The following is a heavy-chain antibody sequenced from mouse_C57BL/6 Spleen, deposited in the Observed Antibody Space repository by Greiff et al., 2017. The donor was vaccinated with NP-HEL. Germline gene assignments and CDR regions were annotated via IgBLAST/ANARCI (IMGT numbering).Heavy chain of an antibody. CDR1: GYTFTDYN. Sequence: EVQLQQSGPELVKPGASVKMSCKASGYTFTDYNMHWVKQSHGKSLEWIGYINPNNGGTSYNQKFKGKATLTVNKSSSTAYMELRSLTSEDSAVYYCARGDYDAGDFDYWGQGTTLTVSS. V-gene: IGHV1-22*01. J-gene: IGHJ2*01. CDR2: INPNNGGT. D-gene: IGHD2-4*01. CDR3: ARGDYDAGDFDY.